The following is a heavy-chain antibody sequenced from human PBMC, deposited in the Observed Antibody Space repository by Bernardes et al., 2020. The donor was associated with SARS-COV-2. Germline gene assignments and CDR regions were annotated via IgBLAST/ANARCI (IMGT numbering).Heavy chain of an antibody. CDR2: FDPEDGET. CDR3: ATVPPFISGWYLSVHPNWFDP. D-gene: IGHD6-19*01. CDR1: GYTLTALS. J-gene: IGHJ5*02. Sequence: ASVKVSCKVSGYTLTALSMHWVRQAPGQGLEWMGGFDPEDGETIYAQKFQGRVTMTEDTSTDTAYMELSSLRSEDTAVYYCATVPPFISGWYLSVHPNWFDPWGQVTLVTLSS. V-gene: IGHV1-24*01.